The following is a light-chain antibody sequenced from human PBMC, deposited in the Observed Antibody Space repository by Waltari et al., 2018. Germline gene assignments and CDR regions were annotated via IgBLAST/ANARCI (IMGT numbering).Light chain of an antibody. CDR3: LVWHSTIDHQGV. J-gene: IGLJ2*01. CDR1: NICSKR. V-gene: IGLV3-21*04. Sequence: SYVVTQSPSVSVAPGAPARITCGGDNICSKRLHWYQQRPDQAPVLVISYDSDRPSGIPERFSGSNSGNTATLTISWVEAEDEADYYCLVWHSTIDHQGVVGGGTKLTVL. CDR2: YDS.